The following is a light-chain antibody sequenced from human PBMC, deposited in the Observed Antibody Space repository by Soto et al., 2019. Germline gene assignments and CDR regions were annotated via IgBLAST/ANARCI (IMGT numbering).Light chain of an antibody. CDR2: GNS. CDR3: RSYDGSLSDHV. Sequence: QSVLTQPPSVSGAPGQRVTISCTGSSSNIGAGYDVHWYRQLPGTAPKLLIYGNSNRPSGVPDRFSGSKSGTSASLAITGLQAEDEADYYCRSYDGSLSDHVFGTGTKVPVL. V-gene: IGLV1-40*01. J-gene: IGLJ1*01. CDR1: SSNIGAGYD.